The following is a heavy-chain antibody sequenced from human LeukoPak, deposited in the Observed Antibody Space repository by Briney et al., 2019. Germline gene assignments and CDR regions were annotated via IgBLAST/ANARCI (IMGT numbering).Heavy chain of an antibody. CDR3: AREAIGDSDSSCYFDY. CDR2: INPNSGGT. D-gene: IGHD1-26*01. CDR1: GYTFTGYY. Sequence: ASVNVSCKASGYTFTGYYMHWVRQAPGQGLEWMGWINPNSGGTNYAQKFQGWVTMTRDTSISTAYMELSRLRSDDTAVYYCAREAIGDSDSSCYFDYWGQGTLVTVSS. J-gene: IGHJ4*02. V-gene: IGHV1-2*04.